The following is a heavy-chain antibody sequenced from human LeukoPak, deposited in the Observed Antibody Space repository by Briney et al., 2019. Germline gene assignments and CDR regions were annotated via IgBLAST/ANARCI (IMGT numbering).Heavy chain of an antibody. CDR3: ARPESRRWLQVSFALDY. CDR1: GFTFSSYS. V-gene: IGHV3-21*01. J-gene: IGHJ4*02. CDR2: ISSSSSYI. D-gene: IGHD5-24*01. Sequence: GGSLRLSCAASGFTFSSYSMNWVRQAPGKGLEWVSSISSSSSYIYYADSVKGRFTISRDNAKNSLYLQMNSLRAEDTAVYYCARPESRRWLQVSFALDYWGQGTLVTVSS.